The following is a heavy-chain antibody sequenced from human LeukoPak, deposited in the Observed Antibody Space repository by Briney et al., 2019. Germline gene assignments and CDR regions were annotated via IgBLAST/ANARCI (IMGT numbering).Heavy chain of an antibody. CDR2: IYDSGSA. CDR3: ARVGVDYSGNVLKYFFDY. V-gene: IGHV4-59*01. J-gene: IGHJ4*02. CDR1: GRSISSYQ. D-gene: IGHD4-23*01. Sequence: SETLSLTCTVSGRSISSYQCSWIRQPPGNGLEWIGNIYDSGSANYNPSLKSRVVISVDTSKHQFSLNLTPVTAADTAVYYCARVGVDYSGNVLKYFFDYWGQGTLVTVSS.